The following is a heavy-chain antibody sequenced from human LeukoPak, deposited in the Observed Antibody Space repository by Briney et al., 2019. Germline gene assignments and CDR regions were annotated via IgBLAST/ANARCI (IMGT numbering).Heavy chain of an antibody. CDR3: ARDPSILAFDI. CDR2: ISSSSSYI. D-gene: IGHD6-6*01. CDR1: GFTFSSYS. Sequence: GGSLRLSCAASGFTFSSYSMNWVRQAPGKGLEWVSSISSSSSYIYYADSVKGRFTISRDNAKNSLYLQMNSLRAEDTAVYYCARDPSILAFDIWGQGTMVTVSS. V-gene: IGHV3-21*01. J-gene: IGHJ3*02.